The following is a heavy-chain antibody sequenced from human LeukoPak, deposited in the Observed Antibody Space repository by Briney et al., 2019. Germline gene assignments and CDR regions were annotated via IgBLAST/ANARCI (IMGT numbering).Heavy chain of an antibody. D-gene: IGHD6-6*01. CDR1: GGSISSYY. V-gene: IGHV4-59*12. CDR2: IYYSGST. Sequence: SETLSLTCTVSGGSISSYYWSWIRQPPGKGLEWIGYIYYSGSTNYNPSLKSRVTISVDTSKNQFSLKLSSVTAADTAVYYCVRDSSNWYFDLWGRGSLVTVSS. J-gene: IGHJ2*01. CDR3: VRDSSNWYFDL.